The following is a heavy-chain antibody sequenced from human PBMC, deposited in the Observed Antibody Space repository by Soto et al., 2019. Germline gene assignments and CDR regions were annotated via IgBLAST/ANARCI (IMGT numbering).Heavy chain of an antibody. CDR3: AREGSSGFGMDV. J-gene: IGHJ6*02. CDR1: GGSIRSYY. D-gene: IGHD6-25*01. V-gene: IGHV4-4*07. CDR2: IYTSGTT. Sequence: QVQLQQSGPGLVKPSETLSLTCTVSGGSIRSYYWSWIRQPAGKALEWIGRIYTSGTTNYNPSLKSRVTILLDTSKNQFSRDLSSVTDADTAVYYCAREGSSGFGMDVWCQGTTVTVSS.